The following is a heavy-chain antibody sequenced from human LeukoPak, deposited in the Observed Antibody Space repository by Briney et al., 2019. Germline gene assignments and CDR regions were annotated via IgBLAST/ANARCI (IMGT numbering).Heavy chain of an antibody. CDR3: ARVAGEVRGVHGDLFDY. J-gene: IGHJ4*02. CDR2: IYYSGST. D-gene: IGHD3-10*01. Sequence: SETLSLTCTVSGGSISSYYWSWIRQPTGKGLEWIGYIYYSGSTNYNPSLKSRVTISVDTSKNQFSLKLSSVTAADTAVYYCARVAGEVRGVHGDLFDYWGQGTLVTVSS. CDR1: GGSISSYY. V-gene: IGHV4-59*01.